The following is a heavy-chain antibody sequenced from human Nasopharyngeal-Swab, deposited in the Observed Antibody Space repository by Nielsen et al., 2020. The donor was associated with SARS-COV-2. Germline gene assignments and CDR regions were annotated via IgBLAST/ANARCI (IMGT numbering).Heavy chain of an antibody. CDR1: GLTFSTYW. CDR3: AREVPYSGHDDAFDI. Sequence: GGSLRLSCAVSGLTFSTYWMHWVRQAPGKGLEWVSRINGAGSTTTYADSVRGRFTISRDNAENTLYLQMSSLRAEDTAVYYCAREVPYSGHDDAFDIWGQGTMVTVSA. V-gene: IGHV3-74*01. CDR2: INGAGSTT. D-gene: IGHD5-12*01. J-gene: IGHJ3*02.